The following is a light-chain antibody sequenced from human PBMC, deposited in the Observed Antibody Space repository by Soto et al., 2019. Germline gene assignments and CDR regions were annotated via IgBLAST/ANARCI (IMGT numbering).Light chain of an antibody. CDR1: QTISFY. CDR2: AAS. CDR3: QQSYNTPRT. V-gene: IGKV1-39*01. J-gene: IGKJ2*01. Sequence: IQMTQYPSSLSASVGDRVTITCRASQTISFYLNWYQQKPGQAPQLLIYAASSLQTGALSRLSGSGYGTDFTLPIRSLQPGDFATYYCQQSYNTPRTFGQGTKLEI.